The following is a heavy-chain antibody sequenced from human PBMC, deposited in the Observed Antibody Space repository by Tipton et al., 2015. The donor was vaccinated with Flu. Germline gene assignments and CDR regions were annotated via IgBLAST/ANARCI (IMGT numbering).Heavy chain of an antibody. CDR1: GGSISSYY. V-gene: IGHV4-59*01. D-gene: IGHD4-17*01. J-gene: IGHJ4*02. CDR2: IYYSGST. CDR3: ARESRRPFYGDYFDD. Sequence: TLSLTCTVSGGSISSYYWSWIRQPPGKGLEWIGYIYYSGSTNYNPSLKSRVTISVDTSKNQFSRKLSSVTAADTAVYYCARESRRPFYGDYFDDWGQGTLVTVSS.